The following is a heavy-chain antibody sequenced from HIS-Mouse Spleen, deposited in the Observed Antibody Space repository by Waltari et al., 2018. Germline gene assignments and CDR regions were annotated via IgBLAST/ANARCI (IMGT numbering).Heavy chain of an antibody. D-gene: IGHD1-7*01. Sequence: EVQLLESGGGLVQPGGSLRLSCAASGFTFSSYAMSWVRQAPGKGLEGVSAISGSGGRTSYADSVKGRFTISRDNSKNTLYLQMNSLRAEDTAVYYCLSVAIFSVANSYYFDYWGQGTLVTVSS. CDR2: ISGSGGRT. V-gene: IGHV3-23*01. J-gene: IGHJ4*02. CDR1: GFTFSSYA. CDR3: LSVAIFSVANSYYFDY.